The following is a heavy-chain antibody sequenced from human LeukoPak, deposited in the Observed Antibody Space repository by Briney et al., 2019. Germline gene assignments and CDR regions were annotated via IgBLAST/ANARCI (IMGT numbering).Heavy chain of an antibody. V-gene: IGHV1-2*02. CDR2: INPNSGGT. Sequence: GASVKVSCKASGYTFTGYYMHWVRQAPGQGLEWMGWINPNSGGTNYAQKFQGRVTMTRDTSISTAYMELSRLRSDDTAVYYCARAVRGGYALYYYYYYHMDVWGRGTTVTVSS. D-gene: IGHD5-12*01. CDR3: ARAVRGGYALYYYYYYHMDV. CDR1: GYTFTGYY. J-gene: IGHJ6*03.